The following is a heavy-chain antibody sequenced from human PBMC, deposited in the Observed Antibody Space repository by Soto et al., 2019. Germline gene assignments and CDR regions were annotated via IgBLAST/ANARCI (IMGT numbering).Heavy chain of an antibody. V-gene: IGHV1-46*02. D-gene: IGHD2-21*02. CDR1: GYPFNTYY. Sequence: ASVKVSCKSSGYPFNTYYLHWVRQAPGQGLEWMGMIHPSGGGSTYAQKFLGRVTTTMDSSTSTVFMELTSLRSADTAVYYCARGGHIAVVTDSFDSWGQGTLVTVSS. CDR2: IHPSGGGS. CDR3: ARGGHIAVVTDSFDS. J-gene: IGHJ4*02.